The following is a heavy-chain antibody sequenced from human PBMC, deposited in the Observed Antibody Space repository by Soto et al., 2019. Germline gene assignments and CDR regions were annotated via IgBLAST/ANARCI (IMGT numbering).Heavy chain of an antibody. V-gene: IGHV4-61*05. D-gene: IGHD3-3*01. CDR1: GGSISSSSYY. Sequence: SETLSLTCTVSGGSISSSSYYWGWIRQPPGKGLEWIGYIYYSGSTNYNPSLKSRVTISVDTSKNQFSLKLSSVTAADTAVYFCSRATGGYDFWSGFDYWGQGTLVTVSS. CDR2: IYYSGST. CDR3: SRATGGYDFWSGFDY. J-gene: IGHJ4*02.